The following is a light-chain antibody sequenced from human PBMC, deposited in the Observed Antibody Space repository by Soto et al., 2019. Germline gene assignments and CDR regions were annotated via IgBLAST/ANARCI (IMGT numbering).Light chain of an antibody. CDR1: SSNIGADYD. CDR2: GNN. Sequence: QSALTQPPSVSGAPGQRVTISCTGSSSNIGADYDVHWYQQFPGTAPKLLIYGNNNRPSKVPDRFSGSKSGTSASLAITGLQAEDEADYYCQSYDRGLSGRVFGGGTKLTVL. J-gene: IGLJ2*01. V-gene: IGLV1-40*01. CDR3: QSYDRGLSGRV.